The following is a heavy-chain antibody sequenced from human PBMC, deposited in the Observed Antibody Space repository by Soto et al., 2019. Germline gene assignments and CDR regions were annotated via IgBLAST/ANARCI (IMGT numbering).Heavy chain of an antibody. D-gene: IGHD2-2*01. CDR3: ARGDETIVVVPAANPHYYYYYYMDV. V-gene: IGHV4-34*01. CDR2: INHSGST. J-gene: IGHJ6*03. CDR1: GGSFSGYY. Sequence: SETLSLTCAVYGGSFSGYYWSWIRQPPGKGLEWIGEINHSGSTNYNPSLKSRVTISVDTSKNQFSLKLSSVTAADTAVYYCARGDETIVVVPAANPHYYYYYYMDVWGKGTTVTVSS.